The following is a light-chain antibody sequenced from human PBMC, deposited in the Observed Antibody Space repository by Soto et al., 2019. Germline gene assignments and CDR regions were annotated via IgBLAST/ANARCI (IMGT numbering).Light chain of an antibody. CDR3: QQYDNSDRT. CDR2: GAS. Sequence: IVLSQSPGTLSSSQGERATLSCRASHSVNTNNLAWYQQRPGQGPSLLIYGASTRANGIPDRFSGSESGTGFTLTISRLEPEDLAVYYCQQYDNSDRTFGQGTKGDIK. J-gene: IGKJ1*01. CDR1: HSVNTNN. V-gene: IGKV3-20*01.